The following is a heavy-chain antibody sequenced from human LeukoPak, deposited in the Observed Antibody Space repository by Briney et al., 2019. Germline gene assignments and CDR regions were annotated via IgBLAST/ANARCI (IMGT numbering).Heavy chain of an antibody. J-gene: IGHJ6*03. CDR1: DSTFRSYS. Sequence: GGSLRLSSAASDSTFRSYSMNWVRQAPGKGLEWVSYISASSSTIKHADSVEGRFTISRDNAKNSLYLQMNSLRAEDTAVYFCARDYYYYMDVWGKGTTVTVSS. CDR3: ARDYYYYMDV. V-gene: IGHV3-48*01. CDR2: ISASSSTI.